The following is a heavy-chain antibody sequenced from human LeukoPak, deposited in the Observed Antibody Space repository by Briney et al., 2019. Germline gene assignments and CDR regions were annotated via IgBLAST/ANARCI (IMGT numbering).Heavy chain of an antibody. V-gene: IGHV1-24*01. Sequence: GASVKVSCKVSGYTLIALSIHWVRQAPGRGLEWMGGFDPEDGEKIYAQKFQGRFTMTGDTSTDTAYMELSSLRSDDTAVYYCASGFAYQYFDSWGQGTLVTVSS. D-gene: IGHD2-2*01. CDR1: GYTLIALS. CDR2: FDPEDGEK. CDR3: ASGFAYQYFDS. J-gene: IGHJ4*02.